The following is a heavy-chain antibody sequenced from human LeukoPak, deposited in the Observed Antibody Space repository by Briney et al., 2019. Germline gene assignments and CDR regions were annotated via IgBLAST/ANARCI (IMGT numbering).Heavy chain of an antibody. CDR2: ISSSGSTI. D-gene: IGHD6-13*01. V-gene: IGHV3-48*03. Sequence: GGSLRLSCAASGFTFSAYEMNWVRQAPGKGLEWVSYISSSGSTIYYADSVKGRFTISRDNAKNSLYLQMNSLRAEDTAVYYCAREQQLGIYYYYYYMDVWGKGTTVTVSS. CDR1: GFTFSAYE. J-gene: IGHJ6*03. CDR3: AREQQLGIYYYYYYMDV.